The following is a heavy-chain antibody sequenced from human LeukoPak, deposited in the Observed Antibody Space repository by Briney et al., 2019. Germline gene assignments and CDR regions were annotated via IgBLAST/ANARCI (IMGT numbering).Heavy chain of an antibody. J-gene: IGHJ3*02. CDR3: ARDHALGYFDI. Sequence: SETLFLTCTVAGGSIRSYYWSLIRQPPGKGLEWIGYIYYSGSTNYNPSLKSRVTISVDTSKNQFSLKLSSVTAADTAFYYCARDHALGYFDIWGPGTRVTVSS. V-gene: IGHV4-59*01. CDR2: IYYSGST. D-gene: IGHD5-12*01. CDR1: GGSIRSYY.